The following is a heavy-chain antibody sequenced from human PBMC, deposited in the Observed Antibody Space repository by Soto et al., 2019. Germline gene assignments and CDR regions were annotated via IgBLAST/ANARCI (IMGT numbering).Heavy chain of an antibody. Sequence: SGPTLVNPTQTLTLTCTFSGFSLSTSGGGVGWIRQPPGKALEWLALIYWNDDKRYSPSLKSRLTITKDTSKNQVVRXMKGLQWIGNIYQNGSSTYTPSLTTRATLSLDKSKNEFSLKLRSVTAADTAVYFCARSPPEPDVPWGYFDSWGPGGLVTV. CDR3: SSTYTPSLTTRATLSLDKSKNEFSLKLRSVTAADTAVYFCARSPPEPDVPWGYFDS. V-gene: IGHV2-5*01. J-gene: IGHJ4*02. CDR1: GFSLSTSGGG. CDR2: IYWNDDK. D-gene: IGHD6-19*01.